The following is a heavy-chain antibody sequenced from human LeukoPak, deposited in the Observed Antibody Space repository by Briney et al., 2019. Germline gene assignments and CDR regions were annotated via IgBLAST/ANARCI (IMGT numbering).Heavy chain of an antibody. CDR3: ATPPTVTRNY. CDR2: VNWNGDRT. Sequence: PGGSLRLSCAASGFTFDDYAMSWVRQAPGKGLEWVSGVNWNGDRTGYADSVKGRFTISRDNSKNTLYLQMNSLRAEDTAVYYCATPPTVTRNYWGQGTLVTVSS. D-gene: IGHD4-17*01. V-gene: IGHV3-20*04. CDR1: GFTFDDYA. J-gene: IGHJ4*02.